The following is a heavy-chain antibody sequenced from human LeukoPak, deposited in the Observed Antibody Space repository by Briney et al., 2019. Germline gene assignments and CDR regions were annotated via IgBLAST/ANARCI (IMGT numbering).Heavy chain of an antibody. CDR3: AKEGGGSWYPYFPH. V-gene: IGHV3-30*02. CDR2: IRYDGSDK. CDR1: GFTLRTYG. D-gene: IGHD6-13*01. Sequence: GGSLRLSCAASGFTLRTYGMHWVRQAPGKGLEWVTSIRYDGSDKYYVDSVKGRFTISRDNSKNTLYLQMSSLRVEDTAVYYCAKEGGGSWYPYFPHWGQGTLVTVSS. J-gene: IGHJ1*01.